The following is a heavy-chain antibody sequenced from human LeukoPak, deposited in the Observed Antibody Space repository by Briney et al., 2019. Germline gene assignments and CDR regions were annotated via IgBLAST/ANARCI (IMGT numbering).Heavy chain of an antibody. CDR3: ARVGYCGCVCYLYYFDD. V-gene: IGHV1-18*04. CDR1: GYTFTIYG. Sequence: ASVKVSCKASGYTFTIYGISWVRQAPGQGLEWMGWIRAFKGNTNYAQKLQGRLTMPTHTATITGYTELRSLRSDDTALYYCARVGYCGCVCYLYYFDDGGQSTLVTVS. J-gene: IGHJ4*02. CDR2: IRAFKGNT. D-gene: IGHD2-21*02.